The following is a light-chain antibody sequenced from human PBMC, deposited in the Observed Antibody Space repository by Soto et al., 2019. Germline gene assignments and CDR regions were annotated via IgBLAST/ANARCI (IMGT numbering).Light chain of an antibody. V-gene: IGLV2-14*03. J-gene: IGLJ1*01. CDR3: SSYTSTSTLYV. CDR2: DVS. CDR1: SSDIGGYNY. Sequence: QSALTQPASVSGSPGQSIPISCTGTSSDIGGYNYVSWYQQLPGKVPKLIIYDVSNRPSGVSDRFSGSKSGNAASLTISGLQADDEDDYYCSSYTSTSTLYVFGTGTKLTVL.